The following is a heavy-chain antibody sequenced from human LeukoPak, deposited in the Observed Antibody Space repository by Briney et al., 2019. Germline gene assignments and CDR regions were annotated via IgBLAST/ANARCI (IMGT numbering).Heavy chain of an antibody. Sequence: GGSLRLSCAASGFTFSNYWMTWVRQAPGKGLEWVAHIKTDGHEKYYLDSVKGRFTISRDNDRDSVYLQMNSLGADDTAVYYCATYSILNAREFRYWGQGTLVTVTS. D-gene: IGHD4-11*01. CDR3: ATYSILNAREFRY. J-gene: IGHJ1*01. CDR2: IKTDGHEK. V-gene: IGHV3-7*01. CDR1: GFTFSNYW.